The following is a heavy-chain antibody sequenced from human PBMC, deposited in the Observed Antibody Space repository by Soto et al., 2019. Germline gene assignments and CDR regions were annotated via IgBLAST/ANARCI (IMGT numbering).Heavy chain of an antibody. J-gene: IGHJ4*02. CDR2: IYYSGST. D-gene: IGHD3-22*01. CDR3: ARTLYNYYYSSGPRYYFDY. V-gene: IGHV4-30-4*08. Sequence: SETLSLTCTVSGGPISSGDYHSSWIRQPPGKGLEWIGYIYYSGSTYYNPSLKSRATISVETSKNQFSLKLSSVTAADTAVYYCARTLYNYYYSSGPRYYFDYWGQVTLVTV. CDR1: GGPISSGDYH.